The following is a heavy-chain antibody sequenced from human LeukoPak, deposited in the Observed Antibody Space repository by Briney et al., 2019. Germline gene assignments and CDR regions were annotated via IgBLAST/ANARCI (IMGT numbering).Heavy chain of an antibody. D-gene: IGHD6-13*01. CDR3: AKVDGVRAAPGRGRVDS. Sequence: PGGSLRLSCAASGFTFNNYVMTWVRQAPGKGLEWVSGISGSGGSTYDADSVKGRFTVSRDNSKSTLYLQLNSLRVEDTAVYYCAKVDGVRAAPGRGRVDSWGQGTLVTVSS. CDR2: ISGSGGST. J-gene: IGHJ4*02. V-gene: IGHV3-23*01. CDR1: GFTFNNYV.